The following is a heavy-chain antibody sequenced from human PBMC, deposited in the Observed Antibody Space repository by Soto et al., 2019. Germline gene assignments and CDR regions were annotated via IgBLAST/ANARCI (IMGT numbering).Heavy chain of an antibody. Sequence: GESLQISCKGSGYKFTDYWLAWVRPVPGKGLGGFGIIYLGDSDNRYSTSFEGQVTILPGKSIRTAYLQWRSLKASDTAMYYCGRPSSLHATEVWGKGTKVTVSS. V-gene: IGHV5-51*01. CDR1: GYKFTDYW. CDR2: IYLGDSDN. D-gene: IGHD6-6*01. CDR3: GRPSSLHATEV. J-gene: IGHJ6*04.